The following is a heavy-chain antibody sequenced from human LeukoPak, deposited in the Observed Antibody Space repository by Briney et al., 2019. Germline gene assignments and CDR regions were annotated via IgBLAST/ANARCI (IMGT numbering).Heavy chain of an antibody. CDR3: ARGGVGATEVDH. Sequence: PSETLSLTCTVSGYSISSGYYWGWIRQPPGKGLEWIGSMYHSGNTYHSVSLKSRVTISVDTSKNQFSLNLSSVTAADTAVYYRARGGVGATEVDHWRQGTLVTVSS. CDR2: MYHSGNT. D-gene: IGHD1-26*01. J-gene: IGHJ4*02. CDR1: GYSISSGYY. V-gene: IGHV4-38-2*02.